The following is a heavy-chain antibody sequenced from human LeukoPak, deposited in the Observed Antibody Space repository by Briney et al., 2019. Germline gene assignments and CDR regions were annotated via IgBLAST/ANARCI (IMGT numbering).Heavy chain of an antibody. D-gene: IGHD3-9*01. CDR3: AKDHLRYFDWLSYFDY. V-gene: IGHV1-18*01. CDR2: ISAYNGNT. Sequence: ASVKVSCKASGYTFTSYGISWVRQAPGQGLEWMGWISAYNGNTNYAQKLQGRVTMTTDTSTSTAYMELRSLRSDDTAVYYCAKDHLRYFDWLSYFDYWGQGTLVTVPS. CDR1: GYTFTSYG. J-gene: IGHJ4*02.